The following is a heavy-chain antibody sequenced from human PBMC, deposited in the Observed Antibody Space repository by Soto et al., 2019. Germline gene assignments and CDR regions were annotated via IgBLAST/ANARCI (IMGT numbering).Heavy chain of an antibody. CDR3: AKDSPYCSGGSCSYYYGMDV. Sequence: PGGSLRLSCAASGFTFSSYAMSWVRQAPGKGLEWVSAISGSGGSTYYADSVKGRFTISRDNSKNTLYLQMNSLRAEDTAVYYCAKDSPYCSGGSCSYYYGMDVWGQGATVTVSS. CDR2: ISGSGGST. D-gene: IGHD2-15*01. V-gene: IGHV3-23*01. J-gene: IGHJ6*02. CDR1: GFTFSSYA.